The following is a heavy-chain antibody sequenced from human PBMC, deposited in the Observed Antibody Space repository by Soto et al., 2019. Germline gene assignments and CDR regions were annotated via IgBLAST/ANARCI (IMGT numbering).Heavy chain of an antibody. Sequence: PGGSLRLSCAASGFTFSSYAMHWVRQAPGKGLEWVAVISYDGSNKYYADSVKGRFTIPRDNSKNTLYLQMNSLRAEDTAVYYCARGVDIVVVVAATPPWFDPWGQGTLVTVSS. D-gene: IGHD2-15*01. J-gene: IGHJ5*02. CDR1: GFTFSSYA. V-gene: IGHV3-30-3*01. CDR2: ISYDGSNK. CDR3: ARGVDIVVVVAATPPWFDP.